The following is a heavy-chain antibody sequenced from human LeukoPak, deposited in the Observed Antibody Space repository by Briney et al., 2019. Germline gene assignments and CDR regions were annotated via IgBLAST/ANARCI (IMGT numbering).Heavy chain of an antibody. V-gene: IGHV1-18*04. J-gene: IGHJ3*02. CDR2: ISASSGKT. CDR3: ARANCGRTSCYFDI. D-gene: IGHD2-2*01. Sequence: ASVKVSCKASGYTFTGYYMHWVRQAPGQGLEWMGWISASSGKTNIAQNLQGRVTMTTDTSTTTAYMDLRSLRSDDTAVYYCARANCGRTSCYFDIWGQGTMVTVSS. CDR1: GYTFTGYY.